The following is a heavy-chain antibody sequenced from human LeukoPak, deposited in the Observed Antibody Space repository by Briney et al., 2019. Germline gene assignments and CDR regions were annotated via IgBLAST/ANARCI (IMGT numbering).Heavy chain of an antibody. Sequence: GGALRLSCAAPGFTFSDYYMNWIRQAPRKGLEWVSYISSSSSYTIYADSVKGRFNISSDNAKNSLYLQMNSLRAEDTAVYYCARDGDRIAVAGQYYYYYGMDVWGKGTTVTVSS. CDR2: ISSSSSYT. CDR1: GFTFSDYY. J-gene: IGHJ6*04. CDR3: ARDGDRIAVAGQYYYYYGMDV. D-gene: IGHD6-19*01. V-gene: IGHV3-11*06.